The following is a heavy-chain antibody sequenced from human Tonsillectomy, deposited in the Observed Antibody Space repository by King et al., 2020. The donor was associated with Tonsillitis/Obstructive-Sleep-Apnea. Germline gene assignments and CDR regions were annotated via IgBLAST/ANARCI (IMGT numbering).Heavy chain of an antibody. V-gene: IGHV1-18*01. CDR2: ISAYNGNT. Sequence: QLVQSGAEVKKPGASVKVSCKASGYAFTIYGISWVRQAPGQGLEWMGWISAYNGNTNYAQKLQGRVTMTTDTSTSTAYMELRSLRSDDTAVYYCARVVVVVPAAISYYYYYMDVWGKGTTVTVSS. CDR1: GYAFTIYG. CDR3: ARVVVVVPAAISYYYYYMDV. J-gene: IGHJ6*03. D-gene: IGHD2-2*01.